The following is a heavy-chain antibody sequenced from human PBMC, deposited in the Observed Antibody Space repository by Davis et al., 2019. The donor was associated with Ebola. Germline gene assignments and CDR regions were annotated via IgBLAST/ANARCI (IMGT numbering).Heavy chain of an antibody. CDR3: AKGGSGWPSDYSYGMGV. CDR1: GFTFSSYV. V-gene: IGHV3-23*01. Sequence: PGGSLRLSCAASGFTFSSYVMSWVRQAPGKGLEWVSAVTSSGGGTYYADSVKGRFTISRDNSKNTLYLQMNSLRVEDTAVYYCAKGGSGWPSDYSYGMGVWGKGTTVTVSS. CDR2: VTSSGGGT. D-gene: IGHD6-19*01. J-gene: IGHJ6*04.